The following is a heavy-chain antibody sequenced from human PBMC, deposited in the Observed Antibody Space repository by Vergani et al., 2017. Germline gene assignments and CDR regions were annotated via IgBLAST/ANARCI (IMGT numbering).Heavy chain of an antibody. CDR1: GFTFSSYA. D-gene: IGHD6-19*01. V-gene: IGHV3-30-3*01. CDR3: ATSSGWYFDY. Sequence: VQLVESGGGLVQPGGSLRLSCAASGFTFSSYAMHWVRQAPGKGLEWVAVISYDGSNKYYADSVKGRFTISRDNSKNSLYLQMNSLRAEDTAVYYCATSSGWYFDYWGQGTLVTVSS. J-gene: IGHJ4*02. CDR2: ISYDGSNK.